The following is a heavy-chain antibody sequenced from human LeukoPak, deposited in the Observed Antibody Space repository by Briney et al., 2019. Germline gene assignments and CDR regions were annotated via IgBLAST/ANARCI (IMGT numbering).Heavy chain of an antibody. J-gene: IGHJ3*02. D-gene: IGHD1-20*01. CDR2: INPNSGGT. CDR3: ARGYRRHNWNDDVFDI. V-gene: IGHV1-2*02. CDR1: GYTFTSYY. Sequence: ASVKVSCKASGYTFTSYYMHWVRQAPGQGLEWMGWINPNSGGTDYAQKFQGRVTMTRDTSISTAYMELSRMRSDDTAVYYCARGYRRHNWNDDVFDIWGQGTMVTVSS.